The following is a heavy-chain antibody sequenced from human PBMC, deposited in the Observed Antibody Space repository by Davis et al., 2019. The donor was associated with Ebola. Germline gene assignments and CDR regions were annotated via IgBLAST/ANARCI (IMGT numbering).Heavy chain of an antibody. CDR1: GFDFGTFA. CDR3: AKEYAASSLGDLFLGPRHAN. Sequence: PGGSLRLSCAASGFDFGTFAMSWVRQAPGGGLEWVSSMTGSGDTTYYADSVKGRFTVSRDNSRDTLYLQMNGLRAEDTATYYCAKEYAASSLGDLFLGPRHANWGQGTQVTVSS. J-gene: IGHJ4*02. D-gene: IGHD3-16*01. CDR2: MTGSGDTT. V-gene: IGHV3-23*01.